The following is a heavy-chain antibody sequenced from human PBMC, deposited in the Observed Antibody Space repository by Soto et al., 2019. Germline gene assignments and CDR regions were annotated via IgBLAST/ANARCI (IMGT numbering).Heavy chain of an antibody. CDR2: VYHNGIM. CDR1: GYSIRSGYY. V-gene: IGHV4-38-2*02. CDR3: ADLWFGELDFNY. J-gene: IGHJ4*01. D-gene: IGHD3-10*01. Sequence: PSETLSLTCSVSGYSIRSGYYWGWVRQAPGKGLEWLGSVYHNGIMFHNPSFQSRVTISVDTSKNQFSLNLRSVTAADTAVYYCADLWFGELDFNYWGHGILVTVSS.